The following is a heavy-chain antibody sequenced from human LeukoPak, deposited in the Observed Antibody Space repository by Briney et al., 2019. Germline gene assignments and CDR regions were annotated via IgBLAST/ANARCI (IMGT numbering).Heavy chain of an antibody. CDR2: LTPGGDSP. Sequence: ASVTVSCKASGYIFTNYYIHWVRQAPGQGLEWMGILTPGGDSPTYAQNFQGRVAMTRDTSTSTVYMELSSLRSQDTAVYYCARSITVGGSAFGMDVWGQGTTVTVSS. D-gene: IGHD4-11*01. CDR3: ARSITVGGSAFGMDV. J-gene: IGHJ6*02. V-gene: IGHV1-46*01. CDR1: GYIFTNYY.